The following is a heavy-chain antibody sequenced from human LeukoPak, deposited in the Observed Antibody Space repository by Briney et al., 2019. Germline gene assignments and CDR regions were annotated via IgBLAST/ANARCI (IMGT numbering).Heavy chain of an antibody. Sequence: ASVKVSCKASGYTFTHFALNWVRQAPGQGLEWMGWINTNTGNPTYAQGFTGRFVFSLDTSVSTAYLQISSLKAEDTAVYYCAREVAVAGTHAFDIWGQGTMVTVSS. J-gene: IGHJ3*02. CDR1: GYTFTHFA. D-gene: IGHD6-19*01. CDR3: AREVAVAGTHAFDI. CDR2: INTNTGNP. V-gene: IGHV7-4-1*02.